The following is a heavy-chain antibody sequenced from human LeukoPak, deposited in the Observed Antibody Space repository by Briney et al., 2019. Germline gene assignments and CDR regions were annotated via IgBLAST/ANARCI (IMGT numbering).Heavy chain of an antibody. CDR3: AKDGRPGSGWYYFDY. V-gene: IGHV3-30*18. Sequence: PGRSLRLSCAASGFTFSSYGMHWVRQVPGKGLEWVAVISYDGSNKYYADSVKGRFTISRDNSKNTLYLQMNSLRAENTAVYYCAKDGRPGSGWYYFDYWGQGTLVTVSS. CDR2: ISYDGSNK. D-gene: IGHD6-19*01. J-gene: IGHJ4*02. CDR1: GFTFSSYG.